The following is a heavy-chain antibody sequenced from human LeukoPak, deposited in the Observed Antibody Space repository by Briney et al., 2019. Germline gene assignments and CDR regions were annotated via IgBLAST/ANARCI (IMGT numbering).Heavy chain of an antibody. CDR3: AKDGNWNPTYYYYYYYMDV. D-gene: IGHD1-1*01. Sequence: GGSLRLSCAASGFTFSSYGMHWVRQAPGKGLEWVAFIRYDGSNKYYADSVKGRFTISRDNSKNTLYLQMNSLRAEDTAVYYCAKDGNWNPTYYYYYYYMDVWGKGTTVTVSS. V-gene: IGHV3-30*02. CDR1: GFTFSSYG. J-gene: IGHJ6*03. CDR2: IRYDGSNK.